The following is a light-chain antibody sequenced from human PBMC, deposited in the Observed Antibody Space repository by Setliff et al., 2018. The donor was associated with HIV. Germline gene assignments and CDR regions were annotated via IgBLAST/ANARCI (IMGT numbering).Light chain of an antibody. V-gene: IGLV2-14*01. J-gene: IGLJ1*01. CDR2: EVN. CDR3: GSCTSTSPCA. CDR1: SRAPGAFHF. Sequence: QSALAQPASVSGSPGQSVSISCTATSRAPGAFHFVSWYQQHPGEAPRLIIYEVNNRPSGFSPRFSGSKSGNTASLTISGLQDDDEADYYCGSCTSTSPCAFGTGTKVTVL.